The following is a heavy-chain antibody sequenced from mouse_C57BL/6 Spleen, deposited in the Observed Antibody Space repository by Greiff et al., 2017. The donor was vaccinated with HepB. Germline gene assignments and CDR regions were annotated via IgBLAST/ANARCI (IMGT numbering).Heavy chain of an antibody. CDR2: IYPRSGNT. CDR3: ASHGIYYDYDVAWFAY. Sequence: QVQLQQSGAELARPGASVKLSCKASGYTFTSYGISWVKQRTGQGLEWIGEIYPRSGNTYYNEKFKGKATLTADKSSSTAYMELRSLTSEDTAVYFCASHGIYYDYDVAWFAYWGQGTLVTVSA. J-gene: IGHJ3*01. CDR1: GYTFTSYG. D-gene: IGHD2-4*01. V-gene: IGHV1-81*01.